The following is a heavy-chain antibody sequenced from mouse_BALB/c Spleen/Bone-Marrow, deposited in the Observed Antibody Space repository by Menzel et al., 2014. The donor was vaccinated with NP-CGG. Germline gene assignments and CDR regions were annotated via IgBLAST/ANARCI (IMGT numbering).Heavy chain of an antibody. CDR1: GISITTGNYR. D-gene: IGHD2-4*01. CDR3: ARGAMITTGYFDY. J-gene: IGHJ2*01. V-gene: IGHV3-5*02. CDR2: IYYSGTI. Sequence: DVKLQESGPGLVKPSQTVSLTCTVTGISITTGNYRWSWIRQFPGNKLEWIGYIYYSGTITYNPSLTSRTTITRDTSXNQFFLEMNSLTAEDTATYYCARGAMITTGYFDYWGQGTALPFSS.